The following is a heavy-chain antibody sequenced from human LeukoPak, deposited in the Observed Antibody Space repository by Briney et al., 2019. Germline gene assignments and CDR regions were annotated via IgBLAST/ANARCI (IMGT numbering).Heavy chain of an antibody. Sequence: GGSLRLSCAASGFAFNTYSMNWVRQAPGKGLEWVAVISYDGSNKYYADSVKGRFTISRDNSKNTLYLQMNSLRAEDTAVYYCARGLVLVPIYNWLNPWGQGTLVTVSS. CDR2: ISYDGSNK. V-gene: IGHV3-30*03. J-gene: IGHJ5*02. D-gene: IGHD6-13*01. CDR3: ARGLVLVPIYNWLNP. CDR1: GFAFNTYS.